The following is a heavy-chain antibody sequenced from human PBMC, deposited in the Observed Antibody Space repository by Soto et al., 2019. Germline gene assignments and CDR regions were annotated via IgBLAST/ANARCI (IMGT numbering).Heavy chain of an antibody. V-gene: IGHV4-39*01. CDR1: GGSISSSSSR. CDR2: MHYSGST. J-gene: IGHJ3*02. D-gene: IGHD3-16*01. Sequence: QLQLQESGPGLVKPSETLSLTCTVSGGSISSSSSRWGWIRQPPGKGLEWIGHMHYSGSTYYNPSLKGRVTISGDTAKNQFALKLSSVTAADTAVYYCARRPTMITFGGVTNRAFDIWGQGTMVTVSS. CDR3: ARRPTMITFGGVTNRAFDI.